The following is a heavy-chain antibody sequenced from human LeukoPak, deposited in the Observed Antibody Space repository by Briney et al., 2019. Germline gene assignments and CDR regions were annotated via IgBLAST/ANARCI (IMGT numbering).Heavy chain of an antibody. V-gene: IGHV3-21*01. J-gene: IGHJ4*02. CDR1: GFTFSIYS. CDR3: ARGGVYSSGWSVDY. CDR2: ISSSSSYI. Sequence: GGSLRLSCAASGFTFSIYSMNWVRHAPGKGLEWVSSISSSSSYIYYADSVKGRFTISRDNAKNSLYLQMNSLRAEDTAVYSCARGGVYSSGWSVDYWGQGTPGTLSS. D-gene: IGHD6-19*01.